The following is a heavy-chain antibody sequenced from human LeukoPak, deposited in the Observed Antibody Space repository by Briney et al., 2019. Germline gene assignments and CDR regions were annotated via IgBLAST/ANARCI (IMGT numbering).Heavy chain of an antibody. Sequence: PGGSLRLSCAASGFTFSRYGMHWVRQAPGKGLEWVAFIWYDGSNKYYADSVKGRFTISRDNSKNTLYLQMNSLRPEDTAVYYCAPRVVVITAPFDYWGQGTLVTVSS. CDR2: IWYDGSNK. D-gene: IGHD2-21*01. CDR1: GFTFSRYG. J-gene: IGHJ4*02. CDR3: APRVVVITAPFDY. V-gene: IGHV3-30*02.